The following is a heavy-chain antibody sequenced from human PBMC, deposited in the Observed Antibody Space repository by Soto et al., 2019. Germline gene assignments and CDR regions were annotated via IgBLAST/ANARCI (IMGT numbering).Heavy chain of an antibody. CDR2: IIPIFGTA. V-gene: IGHV1-69*12. CDR3: ARSTYYYDSSGLAYYYGMAV. J-gene: IGHJ6*02. Sequence: QVQLVQSGAEVKKPGSSVKVSCKASGGTFSSYAISWARQAPGQGLELMGGIIPIFGTANYAQKFQGRVTITADESTSTAYMELSSLRYEDTAVYYCARSTYYYDSSGLAYYYGMAVWGLGTTVTVSS. D-gene: IGHD3-22*01. CDR1: GGTFSSYA.